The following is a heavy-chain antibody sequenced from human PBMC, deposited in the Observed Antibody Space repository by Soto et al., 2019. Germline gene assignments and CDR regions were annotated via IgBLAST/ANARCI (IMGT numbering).Heavy chain of an antibody. CDR1: GYTFTSYV. CDR2: ICASNGNT. CDR3: ARASYGSGSYCYYYGMDV. Sequence: GASVKVSCKASGYTFTSYVFSWLLQAPVQVLEWMGWICASNGNTNYAQKLQGRVTMTTDTSTGTAYMELSSLRSEDTAVYYCARASYGSGSYCYYYGMDVWGQGTTVTVSS. V-gene: IGHV1-18*01. D-gene: IGHD3-10*01. J-gene: IGHJ6*02.